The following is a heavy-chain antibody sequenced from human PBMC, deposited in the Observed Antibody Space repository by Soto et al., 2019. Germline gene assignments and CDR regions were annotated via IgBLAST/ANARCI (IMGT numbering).Heavy chain of an antibody. J-gene: IGHJ4*02. CDR1: GGSISSSDYY. V-gene: IGHV4-30-4*01. D-gene: IGHD1-26*01. CDR2: IYYSGST. CDR3: ARTYSGSYPTDY. Sequence: QVQLQESGPGLVKPSQTLSLTCTVSGGSISSSDYYWSWIRQPPGKGLEWIGYIYYSGSTYYNPCLKSRXXIXVXXSKNQFSLKLSSVTAADTAVYYCARTYSGSYPTDYWGQGTLVTVSS.